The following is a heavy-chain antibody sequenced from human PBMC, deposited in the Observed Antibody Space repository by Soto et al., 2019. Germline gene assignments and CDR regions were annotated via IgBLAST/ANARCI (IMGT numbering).Heavy chain of an antibody. D-gene: IGHD3-16*02. J-gene: IGHJ6*02. Sequence: PSETLSLTCTVSGGSISSGDYYWSWIRQPPGKGLEWIGYIYYSGSTYYNPSLKSRVTISVDTSKNQFSLKLSSVTAADTAMYYCARDMITFGGVIGVHYYGMDVWGQGTTVTVSS. CDR1: GGSISSGDYY. CDR3: ARDMITFGGVIGVHYYGMDV. V-gene: IGHV4-30-4*01. CDR2: IYYSGST.